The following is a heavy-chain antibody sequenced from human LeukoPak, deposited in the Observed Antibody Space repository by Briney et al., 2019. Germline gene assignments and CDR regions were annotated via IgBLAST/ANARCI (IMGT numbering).Heavy chain of an antibody. D-gene: IGHD1-1*01. Sequence: GGSLRLSCGASGFTLSSYSMEWVRQAPGKGLEWVSHINSGSSTIYYADSVKGRFTISRDNAGKSLYLQMNSLRAEDTAVYYCARVLLERPGIDSFDIWGQGTMVTVSS. V-gene: IGHV3-48*01. CDR2: INSGSSTI. CDR3: ARVLLERPGIDSFDI. J-gene: IGHJ3*02. CDR1: GFTLSSYS.